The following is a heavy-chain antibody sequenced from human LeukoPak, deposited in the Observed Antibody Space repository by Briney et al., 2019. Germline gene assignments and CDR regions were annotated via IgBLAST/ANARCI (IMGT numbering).Heavy chain of an antibody. CDR1: GGSISSYY. CDR2: IYYSGST. J-gene: IGHJ5*02. Sequence: PSETLSLTCTVSGGSISSYYWSWIRQPPGKGLEWIGYIYYSGSTNYNPSLKSRVTISVDTSKNQFSLKLSSVTAADTAVYYCAGLIAPPYNWFDPWGQGTLVTVSS. CDR3: AGLIAPPYNWFDP. V-gene: IGHV4-59*08. D-gene: IGHD6-13*01.